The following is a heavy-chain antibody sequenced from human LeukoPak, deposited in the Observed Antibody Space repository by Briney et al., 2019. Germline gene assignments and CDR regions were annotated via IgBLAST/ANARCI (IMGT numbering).Heavy chain of an antibody. Sequence: GGSLRLSCAASGFTFSSYWMSWVRQAPGKGLEWVANIKQDGSEKYYVDSVKGRFTISRDNAKNSLFLQMNSLRAEDTAVYYCARGPQTPYSSSWDYYFDYWGQGTLVTVSS. CDR2: IKQDGSEK. D-gene: IGHD6-13*01. CDR3: ARGPQTPYSSSWDYYFDY. V-gene: IGHV3-7*01. J-gene: IGHJ4*02. CDR1: GFTFSSYW.